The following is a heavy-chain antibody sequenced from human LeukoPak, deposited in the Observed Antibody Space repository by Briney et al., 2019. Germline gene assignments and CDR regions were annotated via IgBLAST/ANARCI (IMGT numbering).Heavy chain of an antibody. D-gene: IGHD6-19*01. CDR1: GYSFNTYW. CDR3: ALGVAGRFAF. Sequence: GESLKISCKASGYSFNTYWIGWVRQMPGKGLEWMGSIYPGDSDTTYDPSLQGQVTISADKSISTAYLQWNSLKASDTAMYYCALGVAGRFAFWGQGTLVTVSS. CDR2: IYPGDSDT. J-gene: IGHJ4*02. V-gene: IGHV5-51*01.